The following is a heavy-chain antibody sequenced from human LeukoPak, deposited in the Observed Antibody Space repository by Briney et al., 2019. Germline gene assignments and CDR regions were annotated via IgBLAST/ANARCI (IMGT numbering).Heavy chain of an antibody. V-gene: IGHV3-33*01. CDR1: GFTFSSYG. CDR3: ARDLNIAARPLGY. Sequence: PGGSLRLSCAASGFTFSSYGMHWVRQAPGKGLEWVAVIWYDGSNKYYADSVKGRFTISRDNSKNTLYLQMNSLRAEDTAVYYCARDLNIAARPLGYWGQGTLVTVSS. D-gene: IGHD6-6*01. J-gene: IGHJ4*02. CDR2: IWYDGSNK.